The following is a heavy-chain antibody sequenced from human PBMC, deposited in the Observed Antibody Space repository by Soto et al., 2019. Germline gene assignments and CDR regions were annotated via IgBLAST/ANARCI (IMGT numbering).Heavy chain of an antibody. CDR2: IYYSGST. D-gene: IGHD3-16*01. Sequence: QVQLQESGPGLVKPSQTLSLTCTVSGGSISSGGYYWSWIRQHPGKGLEWIGYIYYSGSTYYNPSLKSRVTISVDTSKNQFSLQLSSVTAADTAVYYCARLSNPWGNSVMDYWGQGTLVTVSS. V-gene: IGHV4-31*03. CDR3: ARLSNPWGNSVMDY. CDR1: GGSISSGGYY. J-gene: IGHJ4*02.